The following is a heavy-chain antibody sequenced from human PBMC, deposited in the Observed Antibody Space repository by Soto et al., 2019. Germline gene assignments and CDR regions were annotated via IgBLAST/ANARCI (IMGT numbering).Heavy chain of an antibody. J-gene: IGHJ3*02. Sequence: PSETLSLTCTVSGGSISSYYWSWIRQPPGKGLEWIGYIYYSGSTNYNPSLNSRVTISLDTSRNQFSLNLASVTAADTAVYYCARHDDSGTLIGGFDIWGQGTVVTVSS. CDR3: ARHDDSGTLIGGFDI. V-gene: IGHV4-59*08. D-gene: IGHD3-16*01. CDR2: IYYSGST. CDR1: GGSISSYY.